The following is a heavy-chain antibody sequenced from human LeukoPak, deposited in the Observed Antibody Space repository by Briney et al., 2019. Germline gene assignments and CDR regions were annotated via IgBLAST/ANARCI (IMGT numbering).Heavy chain of an antibody. CDR2: ISYDGSNK. V-gene: IGHV3-30-3*01. CDR3: ARDSWYRCGDDCYSVDY. Sequence: PGGSLRLSCAASGFTFSNYAMHWVRQAPGKGLEWVAGISYDGSNKYYADAVTGRFTISRDNSKNTLYLQLDSLRTEDTGLYSCARDSWYRCGDDCYSVDYWGQGTLVTVSS. J-gene: IGHJ4*02. D-gene: IGHD2-21*02. CDR1: GFTFSNYA.